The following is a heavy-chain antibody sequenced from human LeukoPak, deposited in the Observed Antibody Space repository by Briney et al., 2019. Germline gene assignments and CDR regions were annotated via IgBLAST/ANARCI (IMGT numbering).Heavy chain of an antibody. J-gene: IGHJ4*02. CDR3: ARDKSGWYSGYFDY. Sequence: ASVKVSCKASGYTFTGYYMHWVRQAPGQGLEWMGWINPNSGGTNYAQKFQGRVTTTRDTSISTAYMELSRLRSDDTAVYYCARDKSGWYSGYFDYWGQGTLVTVSS. V-gene: IGHV1-2*02. CDR1: GYTFTGYY. CDR2: INPNSGGT. D-gene: IGHD6-19*01.